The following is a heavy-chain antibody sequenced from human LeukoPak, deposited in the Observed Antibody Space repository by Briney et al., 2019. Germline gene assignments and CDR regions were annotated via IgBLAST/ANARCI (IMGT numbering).Heavy chain of an antibody. CDR3: ARGPGSWAIKYYYGMDG. CDR2: INHSGST. J-gene: IGHJ6*02. D-gene: IGHD6-13*01. CDR1: GGSFSGYY. Sequence: SETLSLTCAVYGGSFSGYYWSWIRQPPGKGLEWIGEINHSGSTSYNPSLKSRVTISVDTSKNQFSLKLSSVAAADTAVYYCARGPGSWAIKYYYGMDGWGQGTTVTASS. V-gene: IGHV4-34*01.